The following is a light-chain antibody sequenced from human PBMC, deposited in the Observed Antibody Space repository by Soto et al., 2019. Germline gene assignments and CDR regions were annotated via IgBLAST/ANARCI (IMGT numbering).Light chain of an antibody. J-gene: IGLJ1*01. Sequence: QSALTRPASVSGSPGQSITISCTGTSSDVGGYNYVSWYQQHPGKAPKLMIYDVSNRPSGVSNRFSGSKSGNTASLTISGLQAEDEADYYCTSFTSGSTPYVFGTGTKVTVL. CDR1: SSDVGGYNY. CDR2: DVS. V-gene: IGLV2-14*01. CDR3: TSFTSGSTPYV.